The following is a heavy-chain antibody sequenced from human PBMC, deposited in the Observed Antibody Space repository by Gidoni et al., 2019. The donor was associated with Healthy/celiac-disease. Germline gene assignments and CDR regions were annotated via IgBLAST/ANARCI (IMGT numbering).Heavy chain of an antibody. V-gene: IGHV4-34*01. CDR3: ARGESIATAGTVYYFDY. J-gene: IGHJ4*02. CDR2: INHRGST. D-gene: IGHD6-13*01. CDR1: GGSFCVYY. Sequence: QLQLQQWCAGLSKPSATLSPTRVVSGGSFCVYYWSWIRQPPGTGLEGIGEINHRGSTNYNPSLKSRVTISVDTSKNKCTLKLSSVTAEDTAVYYCARGESIATAGTVYYFDYWGQGTLVTVSS.